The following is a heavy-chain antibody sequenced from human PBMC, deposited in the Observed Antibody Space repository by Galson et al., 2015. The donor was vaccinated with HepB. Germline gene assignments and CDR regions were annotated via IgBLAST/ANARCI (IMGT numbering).Heavy chain of an antibody. V-gene: IGHV1-69*13. J-gene: IGHJ4*02. CDR2: IIPIFGTA. D-gene: IGHD2-15*01. Sequence: SVKVSCKASGGTFSSYAISWVRQAPGQGLEWMGGIIPIFGTANYAQKFQGRVTITADESTSTAYMELSSLRSEDTAVYYCARSQGYCSGGSCYSDYFDYWGQGTLVTVSS. CDR3: ARSQGYCSGGSCYSDYFDY. CDR1: GGTFSSYA.